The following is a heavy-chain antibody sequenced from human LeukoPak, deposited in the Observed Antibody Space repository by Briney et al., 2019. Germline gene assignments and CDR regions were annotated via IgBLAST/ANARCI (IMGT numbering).Heavy chain of an antibody. CDR1: GYSFITYR. CDR3: ARQEYCSGGSCYTWFDP. Sequence: GESLKISCKGSGYSFITYRIGWVRQMPGKGLEWMGIIYPGDSDTRYSPSFQGQVTISVDKSISTAYLQWSSLKASDTAMYYCARQEYCSGGSCYTWFDPWGQGTLVIVSS. CDR2: IYPGDSDT. V-gene: IGHV5-51*01. J-gene: IGHJ5*02. D-gene: IGHD2-15*01.